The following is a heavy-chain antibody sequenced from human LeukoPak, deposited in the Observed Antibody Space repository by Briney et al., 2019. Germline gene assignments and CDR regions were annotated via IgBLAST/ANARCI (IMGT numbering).Heavy chain of an antibody. J-gene: IGHJ4*02. V-gene: IGHV3-9*03. CDR3: VKSGSYSSPYYFDY. CDR1: GFTLDNYA. D-gene: IGHD3-10*01. Sequence: GGSLRLSCAASGFTLDNYAMYWVRHAPGKGLEWVSGITWNSGSIDYADSVKGRFTISRDNANNSLYLQMNSLRPEDMALYYCVKSGSYSSPYYFDYWGQGTLVTVSS. CDR2: ITWNSGSI.